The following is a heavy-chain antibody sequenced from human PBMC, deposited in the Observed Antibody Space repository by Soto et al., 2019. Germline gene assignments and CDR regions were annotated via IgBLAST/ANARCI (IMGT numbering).Heavy chain of an antibody. Sequence: GGSLRLSCAASGFTFSSYAMSWVRQAPGKGLEWVSAISGSGGSTYYADSVKGRFTISRDNSKNTLYLQMNGLRAEDTAVYYCARDGYIPSFDYWGQGTLVTVSS. V-gene: IGHV3-23*01. CDR3: ARDGYIPSFDY. CDR2: ISGSGGST. D-gene: IGHD5-12*01. J-gene: IGHJ4*02. CDR1: GFTFSSYA.